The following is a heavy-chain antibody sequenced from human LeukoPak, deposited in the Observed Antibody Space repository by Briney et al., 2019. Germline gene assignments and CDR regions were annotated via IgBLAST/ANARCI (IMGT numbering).Heavy chain of an antibody. CDR1: GGTFSSYA. J-gene: IGHJ4*02. Sequence: ASVTVSCKASGGTFSSYAISWVRQAPGQGLEWMGRIIPILGIANYAQKFQGRVTITADKSTSTAYMELSSLRSEDTAVYYCARGSATVTILPRSWGQGTLVTVSS. CDR2: IIPILGIA. V-gene: IGHV1-69*04. CDR3: ARGSATVTILPRS. D-gene: IGHD4-17*01.